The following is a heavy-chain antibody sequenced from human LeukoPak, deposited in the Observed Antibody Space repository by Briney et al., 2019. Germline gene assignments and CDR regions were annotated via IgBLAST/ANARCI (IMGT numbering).Heavy chain of an antibody. V-gene: IGHV3-23*01. D-gene: IGHD6-19*01. J-gene: IGHJ4*02. CDR2: VSGSGGST. CDR3: AKESSPSAYYFDY. CDR1: GFTFSSYA. Sequence: PGGSLRLSCAASGFTFSSYAMSWVRQAPGKGLEWVSAVSGSGGSTDYADSVKGRFIISRDNSKNTLLLQMNSLRAEDTAVYYCAKESSPSAYYFDYWGQGTLVTVSS.